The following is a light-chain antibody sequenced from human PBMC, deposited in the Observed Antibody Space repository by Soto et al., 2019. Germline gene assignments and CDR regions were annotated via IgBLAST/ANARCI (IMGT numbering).Light chain of an antibody. CDR2: DVS. V-gene: IGLV2-11*01. CDR3: CSYAGRYTYV. CDR1: SSDVGGYNY. J-gene: IGLJ1*01. Sequence: QSVLTQPRSVSGSPGQSVTISCTGASSDVGGYNYVSWYQQHPGKAPKLMIYDVSKRPSGVTDRFSGSKSGNTASLTISGLQTEDEADYYCCSYAGRYTYVFGTGTKLTVL.